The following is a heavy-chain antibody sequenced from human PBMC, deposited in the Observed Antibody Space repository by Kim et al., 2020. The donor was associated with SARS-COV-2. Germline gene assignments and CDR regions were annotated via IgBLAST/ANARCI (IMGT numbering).Heavy chain of an antibody. Sequence: GGSLRLSCAASGFTFSDYSMNWVRQAPGKGLEWVSSISSTSSHIYHAESVRGRFTISRDNAKNSLYLQMNSLRAEDTAVYYCARGGLIYYDYARDVWGQGTTVTVS. J-gene: IGHJ6*02. CDR3: ARGGLIYYDYARDV. CDR2: ISSTSSHI. D-gene: IGHD3-16*01. CDR1: GFTFSDYS. V-gene: IGHV3-21*01.